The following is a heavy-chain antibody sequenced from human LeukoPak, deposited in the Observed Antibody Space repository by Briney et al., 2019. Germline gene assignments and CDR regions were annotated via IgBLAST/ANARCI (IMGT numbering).Heavy chain of an antibody. D-gene: IGHD5-18*01. J-gene: IGHJ3*02. V-gene: IGHV3-49*04. CDR2: IRSKAYGVTT. Sequence: PGRSLRLSCTASGFTFGDYAMSWVRQAPGKGLEWVGFIRSKAYGVTTEDAASVKARFTISRDDSKSIAYLQMNSLKTEDTAVYYCTRRSGYSYGDAFDIWGQGTMVTVSS. CDR1: GFTFGDYA. CDR3: TRRSGYSYGDAFDI.